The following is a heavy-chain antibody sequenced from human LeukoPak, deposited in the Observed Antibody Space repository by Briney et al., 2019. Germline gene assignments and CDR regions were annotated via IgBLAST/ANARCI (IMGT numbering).Heavy chain of an antibody. D-gene: IGHD4-11*01. CDR3: TTLTVASHFGY. V-gene: IGHV3-30*02. J-gene: IGHJ4*02. CDR1: GFSFSTYD. CDR2: IRYDGNNK. Sequence: PGGSLRLSCAASGFSFSTYDMYWVRQAPGKGLEWVASIRYDGNNKYYADSVKGRSTISRDNSENTLDLQLNSLRAEDTAVYYCTTLTVASHFGYWGPGTLVTVSS.